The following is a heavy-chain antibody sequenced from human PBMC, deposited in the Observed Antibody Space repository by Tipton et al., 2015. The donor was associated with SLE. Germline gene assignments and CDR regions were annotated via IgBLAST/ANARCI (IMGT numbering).Heavy chain of an antibody. D-gene: IGHD2-2*01. CDR2: ISSSSSTI. V-gene: IGHV3-48*01. CDR1: GFTFSSYS. J-gene: IGHJ4*02. CDR3: ASLVGVPAATGDY. Sequence: SLRLSCAASGFTFSSYSMNWVRQAPGKGLEWVSYISSSSSTIYYADSVKGRFTISRDNAKNSLYLQMNSLRAEDTAVYYCASLVGVPAATGDYWGQGPLVTVSS.